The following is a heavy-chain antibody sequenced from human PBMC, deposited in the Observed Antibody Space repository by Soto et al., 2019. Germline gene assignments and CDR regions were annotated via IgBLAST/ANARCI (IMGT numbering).Heavy chain of an antibody. D-gene: IGHD3-10*01. V-gene: IGHV1-69*08. CDR1: GDTSTIYT. J-gene: IGHJ5*02. Sequence: QVQLVQSGAEVKKPGASLRVSCETSGDTSTIYTITWVRQAPGQGLQWMGRIVPLLRITIYAQEFQGRLTITADSPTCSAHLQLASLTPEYTASYYCATDKFGAGRVGVHSWGQGTLVIVSS. CDR2: IVPLLRIT. CDR3: ATDKFGAGRVGVHS.